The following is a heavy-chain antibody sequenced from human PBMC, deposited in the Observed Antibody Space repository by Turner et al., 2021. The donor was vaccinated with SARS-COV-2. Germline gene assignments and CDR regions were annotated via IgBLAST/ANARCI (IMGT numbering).Heavy chain of an antibody. V-gene: IGHV3-23*01. D-gene: IGHD2-2*01. Sequence: EVQVLESGGRLVQPGGSLRHSRTVSGFNFNFYAFNWVRKAPGKGLEWVSAISGSGETTFYAGSVQGRFTITRDKSNNTVYLQMNNLRAEDTAVYYCARERRTSSWYDNYGMDVWGQGTTVTVSS. CDR1: GFNFNFYA. CDR3: ARERRTSSWYDNYGMDV. CDR2: ISGSGETT. J-gene: IGHJ6*02.